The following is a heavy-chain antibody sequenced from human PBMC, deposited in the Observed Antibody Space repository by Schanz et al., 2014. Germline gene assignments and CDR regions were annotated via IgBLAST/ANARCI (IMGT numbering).Heavy chain of an antibody. CDR1: GFIFSSYA. D-gene: IGHD2-2*01. CDR2: TSTGGGNT. Sequence: EVQLVESGGGLVQPGGSLKLSCAASGFIFSSYAMTWVRQAPGKGLEWVSATSTGGGNTYYTDSVKGRFTISRDNSRNTLYLQMSSLRAEDTAVYYCVKEGTVVSGYPRDPWGQGTLVTVSS. V-gene: IGHV3-23*04. CDR3: VKEGTVVSGYPRDP. J-gene: IGHJ5*02.